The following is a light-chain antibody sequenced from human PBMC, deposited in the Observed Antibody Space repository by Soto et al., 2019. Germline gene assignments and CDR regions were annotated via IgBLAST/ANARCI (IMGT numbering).Light chain of an antibody. J-gene: IGKJ5*01. CDR2: RTS. CDR1: QSISSN. Sequence: EIVMTQSPATLSVSPGERATLSCRASQSISSNLAWYQQKPGQAPRLLMFRTSSRATGFPARFSGGGSGSESTLTISGLQSEDFAFYYCQHYISSPTPFGQGTRRE. V-gene: IGKV3-15*01. CDR3: QHYISSPTP.